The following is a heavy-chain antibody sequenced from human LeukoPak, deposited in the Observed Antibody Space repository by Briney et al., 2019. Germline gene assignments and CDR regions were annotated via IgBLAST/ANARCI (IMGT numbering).Heavy chain of an antibody. CDR3: ATLHPGSYDILTGYSDY. J-gene: IGHJ4*02. D-gene: IGHD3-9*01. CDR1: GFTFSSYA. Sequence: GGSLRLSCAASGFTFSSYAMSWVRQAPGKGLEWVAAISGSGGSTYYADSVKGRFTISRDNSKNTLYLQMNSLRAEDTAVYYCATLHPGSYDILTGYSDYWGQGTLVTVSS. V-gene: IGHV3-23*01. CDR2: ISGSGGST.